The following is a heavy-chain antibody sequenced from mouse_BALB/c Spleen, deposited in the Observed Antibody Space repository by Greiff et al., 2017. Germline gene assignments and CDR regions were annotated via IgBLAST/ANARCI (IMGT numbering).Heavy chain of an antibody. D-gene: IGHD2-12*01. CDR1: GYSITSDYA. V-gene: IGHV3-2*02. CDR3: ARQGIYDALSMDY. CDR2: ISYSGST. J-gene: IGHJ4*01. Sequence: EVKLMESGPGLVKPSQSLSLTCTVTGYSITSDYAWNWIRQFPGNKLEWMGYISYSGSTSYNPSLKSRISITRDTSKNQFFLQLNSVTTEDTATYYCARQGIYDALSMDYWGQGTSVTVSS.